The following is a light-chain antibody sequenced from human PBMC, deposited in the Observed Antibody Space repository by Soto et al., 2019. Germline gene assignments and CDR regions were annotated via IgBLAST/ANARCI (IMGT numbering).Light chain of an antibody. Sequence: QLVLTQSPSASASLGASVKLTCTLSSGHSSYAIAWHQQQPEKGPRYLMKLNSDGSHSKGDGIPDRFSGSSSGAVRYLTISSLQSEDEADYYCQTWGTAIQAFGGGTKLTVL. CDR3: QTWGTAIQA. J-gene: IGLJ3*02. CDR2: LNSDGSH. CDR1: SGHSSYA. V-gene: IGLV4-69*01.